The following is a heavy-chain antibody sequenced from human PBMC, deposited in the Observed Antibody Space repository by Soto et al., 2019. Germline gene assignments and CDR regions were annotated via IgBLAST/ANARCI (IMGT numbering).Heavy chain of an antibody. J-gene: IGHJ5*02. D-gene: IGHD3-10*01. Sequence: GGSLRLSCAASGFTFSSYSMNWVRQAPGKGLEWVSSISSSSSYIYYADSVKGRFTISRDNAKNSLYLQMNSLRAEDTAVYYCAREGDTMVRGVIIGGWFDPWGQGTLVTVSS. CDR1: GFTFSSYS. CDR3: AREGDTMVRGVIIGGWFDP. V-gene: IGHV3-21*01. CDR2: ISSSSSYI.